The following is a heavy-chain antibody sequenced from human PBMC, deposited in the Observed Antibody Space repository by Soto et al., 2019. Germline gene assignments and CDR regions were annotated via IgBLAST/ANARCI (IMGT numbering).Heavy chain of an antibody. CDR3: ALGAPICSGGSRYVYRYSQH. D-gene: IGHD2-15*01. CDR2: IYYSGST. J-gene: IGHJ1*01. CDR1: GGSISSGDYY. V-gene: IGHV4-30-4*01. Sequence: QVQLQESGPGLVKPSQTLSLTCTVSGGSISSGDYYWSWIRQPPGKGLEWIGYIYYSGSTYYNPSPKRRVTMSVDTSKNQFSLRLSSVTAADTAVYCCALGAPICSGGSRYVYRYSQHWGQGTLGTVSS.